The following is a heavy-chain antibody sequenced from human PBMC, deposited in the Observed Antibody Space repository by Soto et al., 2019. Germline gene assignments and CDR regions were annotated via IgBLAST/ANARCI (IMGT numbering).Heavy chain of an antibody. D-gene: IGHD3-9*01. CDR3: ATAGGAYYNVLTGPCD. J-gene: IGHJ4*02. V-gene: IGHV4-59*04. CDR2: IYYSGNT. Sequence: PAETLSLSCTVSGGSISSYYWSWIRQPPGKGLEWIGSIYYSGNTYYNPSLKSRVTISVDTSKNQFSLKLSSVTAADTDVYYCATAGGAYYNVLTGPCDWGQGTLVTVSS. CDR1: GGSISSYY.